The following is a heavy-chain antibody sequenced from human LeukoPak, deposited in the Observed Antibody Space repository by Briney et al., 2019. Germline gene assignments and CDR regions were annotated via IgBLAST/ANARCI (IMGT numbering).Heavy chain of an antibody. D-gene: IGHD2-2*01. CDR2: ISAYNGNT. J-gene: IGHJ4*02. CDR3: ARGCSSTSCYRGFDY. CDR1: GYTFTSYG. Sequence: ASVKVSCKASGYTFTSYGISWVRQAPGQGLEWMGWISAYNGNTNYAQKLQGRVTMTTDTSTSTAYMELRSLRPDDTAVYYCARGCSSTSCYRGFDYWGQGTLVAVSS. V-gene: IGHV1-18*01.